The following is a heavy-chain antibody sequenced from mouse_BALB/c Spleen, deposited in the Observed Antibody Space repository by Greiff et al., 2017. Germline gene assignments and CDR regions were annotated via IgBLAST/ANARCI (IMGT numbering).Heavy chain of an antibody. CDR1: GYTFTDYY. CDR3: ARAQVTGNAMDY. D-gene: IGHD2-13*01. Sequence: EVKLQQSGPELVKPGASVKMSCKASGYTFTDYYMDWVKQSHGESFEWIGRVNPYNGGTSYNQKFKGKATLTVDKSSSTAYMELNSLTSEDSAVYYCARAQVTGNAMDYWGQGTSVTVSS. V-gene: IGHV1-19*01. CDR2: VNPYNGGT. J-gene: IGHJ4*01.